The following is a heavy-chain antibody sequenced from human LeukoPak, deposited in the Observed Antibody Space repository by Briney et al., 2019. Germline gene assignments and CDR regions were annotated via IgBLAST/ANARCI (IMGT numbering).Heavy chain of an antibody. V-gene: IGHV3-30*02. D-gene: IGHD6-19*01. CDR2: IRYDGSNN. CDR1: GFTFSSYG. Sequence: GGSLRLSCAASGFTFSSYGMHWVRQAPGKGLEWVAFIRYDGSNNYYADSVKGRFTISRDNSKNTLYLQMNSLRAEDTAVYYCAKDSGIAVAGRGLDYWGQGTLVTVSS. CDR3: AKDSGIAVAGRGLDY. J-gene: IGHJ4*02.